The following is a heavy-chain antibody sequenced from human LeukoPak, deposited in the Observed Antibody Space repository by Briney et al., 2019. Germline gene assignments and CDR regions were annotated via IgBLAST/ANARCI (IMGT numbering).Heavy chain of an antibody. CDR3: ATRAYCSSSSCFDY. D-gene: IGHD2-2*01. CDR2: IYYSGST. V-gene: IGHV4-39*01. J-gene: IGHJ4*02. Sequence: SETLSLTCTVSGASISSSTYYWGWIRQPPGKGLEWIGSIYYSGSTYYNLALKSRVTISVDTSKNQFSLKLSSVTAADTAVYYCATRAYCSSSSCFDYWGKGTLVTISS. CDR1: GASISSSTYY.